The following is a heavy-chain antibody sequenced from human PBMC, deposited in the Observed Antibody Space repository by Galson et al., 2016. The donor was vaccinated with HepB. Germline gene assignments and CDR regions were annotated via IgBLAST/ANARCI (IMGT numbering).Heavy chain of an antibody. CDR2: IFYSGST. J-gene: IGHJ5*02. V-gene: IGHV4-31*02. Sequence: RQHPGKGLEWIGYIFYSGSTFYNPSLQSRVTISLDTPKNQFSLKLNSVTAADTAVYYCARIPATMTRWIDPWGQGTLVTVSS. D-gene: IGHD2-2*01. CDR3: ARIPATMTRWIDP.